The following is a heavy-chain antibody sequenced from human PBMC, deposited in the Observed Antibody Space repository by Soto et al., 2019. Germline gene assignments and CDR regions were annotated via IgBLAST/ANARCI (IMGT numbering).Heavy chain of an antibody. CDR3: AREGYSSGEFDY. V-gene: IGHV1-69*01. J-gene: IGHJ4*02. Sequence: QVQLVQSGAEVKKPGSPVKVSCKASGGTFSSYAISWVRQAPGQGLEWMGGIIPIFGTANYAQKFQGRGTLTADEATSSAYMELSSMSSEDTAVYYCAREGYSSGEFDYWGQGTLVTVSS. D-gene: IGHD6-19*01. CDR2: IIPIFGTA. CDR1: GGTFSSYA.